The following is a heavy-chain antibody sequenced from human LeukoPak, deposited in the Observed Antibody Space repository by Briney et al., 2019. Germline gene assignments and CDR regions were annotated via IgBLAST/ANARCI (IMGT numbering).Heavy chain of an antibody. J-gene: IGHJ4*02. CDR3: ARDRGGDSSGYYDY. D-gene: IGHD3-22*01. CDR2: IYYSGST. CDR1: GGSISSGGYS. V-gene: IGHV4-31*11. Sequence: PSETLSLTCAVSGGSISSGGYSWSWIRQHPGKGLEWIGYIYYSGSTYYNPSLKSRVTISVDTSKNQFPLKLSSVTAADTAVYYCARDRGGDSSGYYDYWGQGTLVTVSS.